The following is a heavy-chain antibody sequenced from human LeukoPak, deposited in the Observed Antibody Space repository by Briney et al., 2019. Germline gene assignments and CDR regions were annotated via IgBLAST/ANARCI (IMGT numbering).Heavy chain of an antibody. V-gene: IGHV4-34*01. Sequence: SETLSLTCAVYGGSFSGYYWSWIRQPPGKGLEWIGEINHSGSTNYNPSLKSRVTISVDTSKNQFSLKLSSVTAADTAVYYCARDTNGWGQGTLVTVSS. CDR1: GGSFSGYY. D-gene: IGHD2-8*01. J-gene: IGHJ4*02. CDR2: INHSGST. CDR3: ARDTNG.